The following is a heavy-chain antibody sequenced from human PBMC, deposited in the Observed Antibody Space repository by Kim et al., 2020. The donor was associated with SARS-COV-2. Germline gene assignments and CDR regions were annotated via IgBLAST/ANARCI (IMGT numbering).Heavy chain of an antibody. CDR2: IDPSDSYT. Sequence: GESLKISCKGSGYSFTSYWISWVRQMPGKGLEWMGRIDPSDSYTNYSPSFQGHVTISADKSISTAYLQWSSLKASDTAMYYCARHTRGAALGVDFTDAFDIWGQGTMVTVSS. V-gene: IGHV5-10-1*01. D-gene: IGHD3-3*01. J-gene: IGHJ3*02. CDR3: ARHTRGAALGVDFTDAFDI. CDR1: GYSFTSYW.